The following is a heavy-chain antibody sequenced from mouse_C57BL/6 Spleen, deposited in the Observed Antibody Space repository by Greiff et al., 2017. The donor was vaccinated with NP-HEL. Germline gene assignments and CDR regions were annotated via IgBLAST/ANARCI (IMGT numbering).Heavy chain of an antibody. CDR2: ISYDGSN. CDR1: GYSITSGYY. V-gene: IGHV3-6*01. CDR3: ARGYSNYEDWYFDV. J-gene: IGHJ1*03. Sequence: EVKLMESGPGLVKPSQSLSLTCSVTGYSITSGYYWNWIRQFPGNKLEWMGYISYDGSNNYNPSLKNRISITRDTSKNQFFLKLNSVTTEDTATYYCARGYSNYEDWYFDVWGTGTTVTVSS. D-gene: IGHD2-5*01.